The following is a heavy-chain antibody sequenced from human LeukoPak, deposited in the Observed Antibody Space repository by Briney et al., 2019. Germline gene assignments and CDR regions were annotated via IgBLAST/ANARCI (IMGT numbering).Heavy chain of an antibody. Sequence: GGSLRLSCAASGFTFSSYWMHWARQAPGKGLVWVSHINSDGSTTTYADSVKGRFTISRDNAKNTLYLQINSLRAEDTAVYYCARDDTRSSGLGDNWGQGTLVTVSS. CDR1: GFTFSSYW. V-gene: IGHV3-74*01. D-gene: IGHD6-6*01. CDR2: INSDGSTT. CDR3: ARDDTRSSGLGDN. J-gene: IGHJ4*02.